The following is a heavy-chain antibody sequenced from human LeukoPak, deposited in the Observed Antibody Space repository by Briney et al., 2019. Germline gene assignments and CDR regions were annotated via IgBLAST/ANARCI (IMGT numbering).Heavy chain of an antibody. Sequence: GGSLRLSCAASGFTFSSYAMSWVRQAPGKGLEWVSAISGSGDSTYYADSVKGRFTISRDNSKNTLYLKMISLRAEDTAVYYCAKDGIAVAGTGDAFDIWGQGTMVTVSS. D-gene: IGHD6-19*01. J-gene: IGHJ3*02. CDR1: GFTFSSYA. V-gene: IGHV3-23*01. CDR2: ISGSGDST. CDR3: AKDGIAVAGTGDAFDI.